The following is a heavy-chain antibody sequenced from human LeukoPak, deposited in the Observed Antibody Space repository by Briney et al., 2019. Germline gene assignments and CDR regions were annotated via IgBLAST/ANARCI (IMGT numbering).Heavy chain of an antibody. CDR1: GFTFSSYA. V-gene: IGHV3-23*01. Sequence: GGSLRLSCAASGFTFSSYAMSWVRQAPGKGLEWVSAISGSGGSTYYADSVKGRFTISRDNAKNSLYLQMNSLRAEDTAVYYCAREGGGDLDAFDIWGQGTMVTVSS. CDR3: AREGGGDLDAFDI. CDR2: ISGSGGST. J-gene: IGHJ3*02. D-gene: IGHD4-17*01.